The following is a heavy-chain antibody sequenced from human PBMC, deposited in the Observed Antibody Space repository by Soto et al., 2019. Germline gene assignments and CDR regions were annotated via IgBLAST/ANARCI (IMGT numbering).Heavy chain of an antibody. CDR2: ISYDGSNK. Sequence: GGSLRLSCAASGFTFSSYAMHWVRQAPGKGLEWVAVISYDGSNKYYADSVKGRFTISRDNSKNTLYLQMNSLRAEDTAVYYCARDPLVGEDIVVVPAALLNWFDPWGQGTLVTVSS. J-gene: IGHJ5*02. D-gene: IGHD2-2*01. V-gene: IGHV3-30-3*01. CDR3: ARDPLVGEDIVVVPAALLNWFDP. CDR1: GFTFSSYA.